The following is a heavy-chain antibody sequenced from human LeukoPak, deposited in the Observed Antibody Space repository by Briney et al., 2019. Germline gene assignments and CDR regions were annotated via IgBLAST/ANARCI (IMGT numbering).Heavy chain of an antibody. J-gene: IGHJ6*03. CDR3: ARLLWFGETHYYMDV. V-gene: IGHV4-59*01. CDR1: GFTFSSYA. D-gene: IGHD3-10*01. Sequence: GSLRLSCAASGFTFSSYAMSWVRQAPGKGLEWIGYIYYSGSTNYNPSLKSRVTISVDTSKNQFSLKLSSVTAADTAVYFCARLLWFGETHYYMDVWGKGTTVTISS. CDR2: IYYSGST.